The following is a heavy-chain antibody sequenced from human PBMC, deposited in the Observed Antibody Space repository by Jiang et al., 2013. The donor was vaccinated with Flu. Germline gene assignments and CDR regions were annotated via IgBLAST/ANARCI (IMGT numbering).Heavy chain of an antibody. CDR3: ANTQNYFDSSGYYS. D-gene: IGHD3-22*01. V-gene: IGHV4-34*01. J-gene: IGHJ4*02. Sequence: LEWIGEISDSGSTNDNPSLKSRVNISVDTSKNQFSLKLMSVTAADTAVYYCANTQNYFDSSGYYSWGQGTLVTVSS. CDR2: ISDSGST.